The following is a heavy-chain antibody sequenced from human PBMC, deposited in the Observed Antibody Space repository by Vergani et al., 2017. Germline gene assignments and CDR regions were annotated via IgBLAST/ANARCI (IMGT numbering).Heavy chain of an antibody. D-gene: IGHD3-3*01. CDR3: AKDLITICGVHGVFDI. CDR1: GFTFSNYA. Sequence: EVQLLESGGGLVQPGGSLRLSCAASGFTFSNYAMSWVRQAPGKGLEWVSAISGSGTSTYYADSVKGRFTISRDNSKNTLYLQMNSLRAEDTAVYYCAKDLITICGVHGVFDIWGQGTMVTVSS. CDR2: ISGSGTST. J-gene: IGHJ3*02. V-gene: IGHV3-23*01.